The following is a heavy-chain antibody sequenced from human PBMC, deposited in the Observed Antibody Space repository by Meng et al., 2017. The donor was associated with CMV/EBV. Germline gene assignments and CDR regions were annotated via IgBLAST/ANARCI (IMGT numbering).Heavy chain of an antibody. Sequence: ASVKVSCKASGYTFIYYAIIWVRQASGQGLEWVGWMNPNRGNTAYAQKFQGRVTMTRDTSTSIAYMELSSLRSGDTAVYYCARGQVQCSTINCHDYRFSGMDVWGQGTTVTVSS. CDR2: MNPNRGNT. D-gene: IGHD2/OR15-2a*01. CDR3: ARGQVQCSTINCHDYRFSGMDV. V-gene: IGHV1-8*01. CDR1: GYTFIYYA. J-gene: IGHJ6*02.